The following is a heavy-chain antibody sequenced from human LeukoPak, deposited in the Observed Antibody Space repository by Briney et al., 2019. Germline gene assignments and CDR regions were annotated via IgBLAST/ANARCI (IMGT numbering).Heavy chain of an antibody. D-gene: IGHD6-13*01. CDR2: IYGGGST. V-gene: IGHV3-66*04. CDR3: ARQNPAASGQGLDY. Sequence: SGGSLRLSCAASGFTVSSNYMTWVRQAPGKGLECVSIIYGGGSTFYADSVRGRFAISRDNSKNTLYLQMNSLRAEDTAVYYCARQNPAASGQGLDYWGQGTLVTVSS. J-gene: IGHJ4*02. CDR1: GFTVSSNY.